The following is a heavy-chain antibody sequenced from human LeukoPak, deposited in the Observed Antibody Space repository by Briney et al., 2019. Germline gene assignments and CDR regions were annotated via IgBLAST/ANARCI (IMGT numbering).Heavy chain of an antibody. CDR2: ISTDGSST. CDR1: GFTFSSYW. CDR3: EREYSSSSGRAFDI. D-gene: IGHD6-6*01. Sequence: PGGSLRLSCAASGFTFSSYWMHWVRQAPGKGLVWVSRISTDGSSTNSADSVKGRLTISRDNAKNTLYLQMNSLRAEDTAVYYCEREYSSSSGRAFDIWGQGTMVTVSP. V-gene: IGHV3-74*01. J-gene: IGHJ3*02.